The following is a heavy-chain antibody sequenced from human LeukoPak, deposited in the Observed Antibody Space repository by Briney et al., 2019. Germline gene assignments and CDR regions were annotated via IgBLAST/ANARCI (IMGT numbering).Heavy chain of an antibody. CDR2: IYYSGST. J-gene: IGHJ4*02. CDR3: ARSPYSSGWYYFDY. CDR1: GGSISSYY. D-gene: IGHD6-19*01. V-gene: IGHV4-59*08. Sequence: SETLSLTCTVSGGSISSYYWSWIRQPPGKGLEWIGYIYYSGSTNYNPSLKSRVTISVDTSKNQFSLKLSSVTAADTAVYYCARSPYSSGWYYFDYWGQGTLVTVSS.